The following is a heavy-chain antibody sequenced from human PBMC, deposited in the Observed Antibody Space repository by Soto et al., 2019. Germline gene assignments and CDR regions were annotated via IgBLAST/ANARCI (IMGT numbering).Heavy chain of an antibody. D-gene: IGHD5-12*01. V-gene: IGHV1-46*03. J-gene: IGHJ2*01. CDR1: GYTFTSYY. CDR2: INPSGGST. CDR3: ARYTGYDPGEWYCDL. Sequence: ASVKVSCKASGYTFTSYYMHWVRQAPGQGLEWMGIINPSGGSTSYAQKFQGRVTMTRDTSTSTVYMELSSPRSEDTAVYYCARYTGYDPGEWYCDLSGRGSLVAVSS.